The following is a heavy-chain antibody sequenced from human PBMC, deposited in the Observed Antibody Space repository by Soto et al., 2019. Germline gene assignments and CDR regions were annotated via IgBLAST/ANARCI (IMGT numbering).Heavy chain of an antibody. CDR2: INPNNGDT. CDR1: GYTFTGYY. D-gene: IGHD3-22*01. J-gene: IGHJ6*02. Sequence: GASVKVSCKASGYTFTGYYMYWVRQAPGQGLEWMGWINPNNGDTNFAQKFQGRVTMTRDTSINTAYMELRRLRSDDTAVYYCARARTYYYESSAYYVWGQGTTVTVSS. V-gene: IGHV1-2*02. CDR3: ARARTYYYESSAYYV.